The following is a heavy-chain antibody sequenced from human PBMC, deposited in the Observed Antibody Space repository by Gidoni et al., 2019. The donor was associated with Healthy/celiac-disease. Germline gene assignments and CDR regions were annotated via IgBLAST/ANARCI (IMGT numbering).Heavy chain of an antibody. Sequence: EVQLVESGGGLVQPGGSLRLSCAASGFTFSSYWMSWVRQAPGKGLEWVANIKQDGSEKYYVDSVKGRFTISRDNAKNPLYLQMNSLRAEDTAVYYCARVEVRGYSYGYGQYYYGMDVWGQGTTVTVSS. CDR1: GFTFSSYW. V-gene: IGHV3-7*01. D-gene: IGHD5-18*01. CDR2: IKQDGSEK. CDR3: ARVEVRGYSYGYGQYYYGMDV. J-gene: IGHJ6*02.